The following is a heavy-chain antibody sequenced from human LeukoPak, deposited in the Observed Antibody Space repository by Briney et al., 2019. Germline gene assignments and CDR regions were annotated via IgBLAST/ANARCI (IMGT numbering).Heavy chain of an antibody. J-gene: IGHJ4*02. CDR3: ARVAEIQLWLRSAFDY. Sequence: GGSLRLSCAASGLTFSTYSMNWVRQAPGKGLEWVSFISTGSSTIYYADSVKGRFTISRDNAKNSLYLQMNSLRDEDTAVYYCARVAEIQLWLRSAFDYWGQGTLVTVSS. CDR2: ISTGSSTI. V-gene: IGHV3-48*02. D-gene: IGHD5-18*01. CDR1: GLTFSTYS.